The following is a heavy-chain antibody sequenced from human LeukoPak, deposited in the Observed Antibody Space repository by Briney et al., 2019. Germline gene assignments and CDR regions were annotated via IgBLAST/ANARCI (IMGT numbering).Heavy chain of an antibody. CDR1: GFTVSSNY. D-gene: IGHD5-18*01. J-gene: IGHJ6*02. CDR3: ASLTAMVPTYYYGMDV. CDR2: IYSGGSP. Sequence: GGSLRLSCAASGFTVSSNYMSWVRQAPGKGLEWVSVIYSGGSPYYADSVKGRFTISRDNSKDTLYLQMNSLRAEDTAVYYCASLTAMVPTYYYGMDVWGQGTTVTVSS. V-gene: IGHV3-53*01.